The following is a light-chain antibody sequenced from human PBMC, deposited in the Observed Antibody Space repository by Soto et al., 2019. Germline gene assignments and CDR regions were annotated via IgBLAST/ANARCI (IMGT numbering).Light chain of an antibody. V-gene: IGLV1-51*01. CDR3: GTWDTSLSVYVV. CDR2: DNS. CDR1: SSNIGNNY. Sequence: QSVLTQPPSVSAAPGQKVTISCSGSSSNIGNNYVSWYQQLPETAPKLLIYDNSKRPSGIPDRFSGSKSGTSATLGITGLQTGDEADYYCGTWDTSLSVYVVFGGGTKLTVL. J-gene: IGLJ2*01.